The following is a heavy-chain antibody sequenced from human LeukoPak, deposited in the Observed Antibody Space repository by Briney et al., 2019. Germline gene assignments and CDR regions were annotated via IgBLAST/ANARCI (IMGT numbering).Heavy chain of an antibody. CDR2: LYSDGGT. V-gene: IGHV3-66*02. Sequence: GGSLRLSCAASGFSVSSSYMNWVRQPPGKGLEWVSLLYSDGGTHYADSVKGRFTISRDNSKNMLYLQMNSLRAEDTAAYYCAGGWSYYYFDFRGQGTLVTVSS. J-gene: IGHJ4*02. CDR3: AGGWSYYYFDF. D-gene: IGHD3-10*01. CDR1: GFSVSSSY.